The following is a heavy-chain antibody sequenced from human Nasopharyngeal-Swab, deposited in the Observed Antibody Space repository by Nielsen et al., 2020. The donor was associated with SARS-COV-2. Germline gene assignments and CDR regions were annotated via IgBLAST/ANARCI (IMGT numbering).Heavy chain of an antibody. CDR3: ARDDGDSSGYYPGGMDV. V-gene: IGHV3-74*01. CDR1: GFTFSSYW. D-gene: IGHD3-22*01. CDR2: INSDGSST. Sequence: GESLKISCAASGFTFSSYWMHWVRQAPGKGLVWVSRINSDGSSTSYADSVKGRFTISRDNAKNTLYLQMNSLRAEDTAVYYCARDDGDSSGYYPGGMDVWGQGTTVTVSS. J-gene: IGHJ6*02.